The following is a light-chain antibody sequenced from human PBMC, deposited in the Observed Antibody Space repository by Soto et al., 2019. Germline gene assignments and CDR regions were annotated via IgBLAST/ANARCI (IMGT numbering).Light chain of an antibody. J-gene: IGLJ3*02. CDR3: CSYAGSSNYLL. Sequence: QSALTQPASVSASPGQSITISCTGTSSDVGSYNLVSWYQQHTGKAPKLMICEVSKRPSGVSNRFSGSKSGNTASLTISGLQAEDEADYYCCSYAGSSNYLLFGGGTKLTVL. V-gene: IGLV2-23*02. CDR1: SSDVGSYNL. CDR2: EVS.